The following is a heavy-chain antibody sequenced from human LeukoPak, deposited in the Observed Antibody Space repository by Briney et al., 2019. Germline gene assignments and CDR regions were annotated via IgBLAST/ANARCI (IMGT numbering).Heavy chain of an antibody. J-gene: IGHJ4*02. Sequence: PSETLSLTCTVSGGSVSSYYWSWIRQPPGKGLEWIGYISNSGSTNYNPSLKSRVTISIDTSRNQFSLKMSSVTAADTAVYYCAGRPSRLVFDYWGQGTLVTVSS. CDR2: ISNSGST. V-gene: IGHV4-59*08. CDR3: AGRPSRLVFDY. CDR1: GGSVSSYY.